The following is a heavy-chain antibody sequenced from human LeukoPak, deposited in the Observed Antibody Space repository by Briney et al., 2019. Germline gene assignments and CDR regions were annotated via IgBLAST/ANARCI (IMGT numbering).Heavy chain of an antibody. J-gene: IGHJ4*02. CDR2: ISGSGGST. D-gene: IGHD3-22*01. CDR3: ARDYESADYYDSSGYYPLW. CDR1: GFTFSSYA. V-gene: IGHV3-23*01. Sequence: GGSLRLSCAASGFTFSSYAMSWVRQALGKGLEWVSAISGSGGSTYYADSVKGRFTISRDNSKNTLYLQMNSLRAEDTAVYYCARDYESADYYDSSGYYPLWWGQGTLVTVSS.